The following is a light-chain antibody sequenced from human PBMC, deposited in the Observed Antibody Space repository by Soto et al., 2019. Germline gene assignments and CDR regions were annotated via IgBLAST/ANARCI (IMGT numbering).Light chain of an antibody. Sequence: EIVMTQSPATLSVSPGERATLSCRASQSVSSNLAWYHQKPGQAPRLLIYGASTRATGIPARFSGSGSGTEFTLTISSLQSEDFAVYYGQQYNNWPPITFGQGTRLE. CDR1: QSVSSN. V-gene: IGKV3-15*01. CDR3: QQYNNWPPIT. J-gene: IGKJ5*01. CDR2: GAS.